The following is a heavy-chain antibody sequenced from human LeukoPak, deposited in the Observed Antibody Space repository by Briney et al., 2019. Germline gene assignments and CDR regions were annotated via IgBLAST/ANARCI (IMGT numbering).Heavy chain of an antibody. V-gene: IGHV3-7*01. CDR2: IKQDGSEK. CDR3: ARDDDFWSGYRRYYYGMDV. Sequence: GGSLRLSCAASGFTFSSYWMSWVRQAPGKGLEWVANIKQDGSEKYYVDSVKGRFTISRDNAKNSLYPQMNSLRAEDTAVYYCARDDDFWSGYRRYYYGMDVWGQGTTVTVSS. CDR1: GFTFSSYW. J-gene: IGHJ6*02. D-gene: IGHD3-3*01.